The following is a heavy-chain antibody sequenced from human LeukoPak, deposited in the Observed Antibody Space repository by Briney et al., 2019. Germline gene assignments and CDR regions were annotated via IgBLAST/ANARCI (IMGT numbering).Heavy chain of an antibody. CDR1: GGSISSYY. D-gene: IGHD3-22*01. V-gene: IGHV4-59*08. J-gene: IGHJ4*02. CDR2: IYYSGST. Sequence: PSETLSLTCTVSGGSISSYYWSWIRQPPGKGLEWIGYIYYSGSTNYNPSLKSRVTISVDTSKNQFSLKLSSVTAADTAVYYCARHPAGYYDSSGGGYYFDYWGQGTLVTVSS. CDR3: ARHPAGYYDSSGGGYYFDY.